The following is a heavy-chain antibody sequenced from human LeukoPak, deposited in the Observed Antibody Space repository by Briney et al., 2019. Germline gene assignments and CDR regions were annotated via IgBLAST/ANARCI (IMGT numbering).Heavy chain of an antibody. D-gene: IGHD1-1*01. J-gene: IGHJ3*02. CDR3: ARELTKEDAFDI. CDR1: GGSISSSSYY. CDR2: IYYSGNT. Sequence: KTSETLSLTCTVSGGSISSSSYYWGWIRQPPGKGLEWIGSIYYSGNTYYNPSLKSRVTISVDTSKNQFSLKLSSVTAADTAVYYCARELTKEDAFDIWGQGTMVTVSS. V-gene: IGHV4-39*07.